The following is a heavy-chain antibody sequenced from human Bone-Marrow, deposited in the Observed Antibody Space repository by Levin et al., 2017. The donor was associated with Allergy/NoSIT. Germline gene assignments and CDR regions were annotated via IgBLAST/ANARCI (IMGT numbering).Heavy chain of an antibody. J-gene: IGHJ4*02. CDR1: GFTLSRYA. Sequence: GGSLRLSCAASGFTLSRYAMHWVRQAPGKGLEWVAVISYDGNNKDYTDSVKGRFTISRDNSKNTLYLEMNSLQPEDTAVYYCARDDYFDGSGFSLLDFWGQGTLVTVSS. CDR3: ARDDYFDGSGFSLLDF. D-gene: IGHD3-22*01. V-gene: IGHV3-30-3*01. CDR2: ISYDGNNK.